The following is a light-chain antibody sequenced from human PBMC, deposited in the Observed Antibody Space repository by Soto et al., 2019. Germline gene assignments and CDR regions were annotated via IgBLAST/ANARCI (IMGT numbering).Light chain of an antibody. J-gene: IGLJ2*01. Sequence: QSALTQPPSASGSPGQSVAVSCTGTSSDVGGYNFVSWYQHHPGKAPKLLIFEVNKRPSGVPDRFSGSKSGNTASLTVSGLQAEDEADYYCSSYTTIKTVVFGGGTKVTVL. CDR1: SSDVGGYNF. CDR3: SSYTTIKTVV. CDR2: EVN. V-gene: IGLV2-8*01.